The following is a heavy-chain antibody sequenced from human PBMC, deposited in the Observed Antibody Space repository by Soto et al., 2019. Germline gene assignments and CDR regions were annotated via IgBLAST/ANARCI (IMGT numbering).Heavy chain of an antibody. Sequence: QVQLQESGPGLVKPSGTLSLSCAVSGGSVSNNNWWSWVRQSPGHGLEWIGEIHHSGGTSYNPSLESRATLSVDKSKNELSLRLNYVTAADTAVYYCARKERLPAAIWNWGQGILVTVSS. D-gene: IGHD2-2*01. CDR2: IHHSGGT. CDR3: ARKERLPAAIWN. CDR1: GGSVSNNNW. V-gene: IGHV4-4*02. J-gene: IGHJ4*02.